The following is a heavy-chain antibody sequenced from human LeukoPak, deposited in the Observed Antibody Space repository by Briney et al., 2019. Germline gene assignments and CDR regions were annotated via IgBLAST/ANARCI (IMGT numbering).Heavy chain of an antibody. D-gene: IGHD5-12*01. J-gene: IGHJ5*02. CDR1: GGSISNYY. CDR2: IYTSGST. Sequence: PSETLSLTCTVSGGSISNYYWSWIRQPAGKGLEWIGRIYTSGSTNYNPSLKSRVTMSVDTSKNQFSLKLSSVTAADTAVYYCARDFSGYDSWNRNWFDPWGQGTLVTVSS. V-gene: IGHV4-4*07. CDR3: ARDFSGYDSWNRNWFDP.